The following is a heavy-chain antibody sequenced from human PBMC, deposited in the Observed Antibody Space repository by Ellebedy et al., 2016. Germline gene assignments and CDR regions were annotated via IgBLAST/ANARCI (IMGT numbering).Heavy chain of an antibody. V-gene: IGHV3-23*01. D-gene: IGHD4-17*01. CDR1: GFMFRSFF. J-gene: IGHJ4*02. CDR2: ISGDGDTT. Sequence: GESLKISXAASGFMFRSFFMSWVRQVPGGGLEWLSTISGDGDTTFSADSVKGRFTISRDNSRNTLYLQMDSLRAADTAVYYCYYGHYSGYWGQGTLVTVSS. CDR3: YYGHYSGY.